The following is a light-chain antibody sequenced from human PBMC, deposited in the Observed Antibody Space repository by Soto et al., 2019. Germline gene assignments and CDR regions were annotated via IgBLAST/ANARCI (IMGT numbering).Light chain of an antibody. J-gene: IGKJ1*01. CDR3: QQYYSYPRT. CDR1: QSVSSN. V-gene: IGKV3-15*01. Sequence: RGMTQSPATLSVSPVERATLSCRASQSVSSNLAWYQQKPGQAPRLLIYGASTRATGIPARFSGSGSGTEFTLTISSLQPDDFATYYCQQYYSYPRTFGQGTKVDIK. CDR2: GAS.